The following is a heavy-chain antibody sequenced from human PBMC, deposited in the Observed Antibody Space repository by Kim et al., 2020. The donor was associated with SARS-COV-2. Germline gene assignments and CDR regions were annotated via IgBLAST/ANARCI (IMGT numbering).Heavy chain of an antibody. CDR2: NI. CDR3: ARDLLHSGYDY. J-gene: IGHJ4*02. D-gene: IGHD5-12*01. Sequence: NIKYTRQFHGGATLTWDTSASTAYMGLRALTSEDTAVYYCARDLLHSGYDYWGQGTLVTVSS. V-gene: IGHV1-3*01.